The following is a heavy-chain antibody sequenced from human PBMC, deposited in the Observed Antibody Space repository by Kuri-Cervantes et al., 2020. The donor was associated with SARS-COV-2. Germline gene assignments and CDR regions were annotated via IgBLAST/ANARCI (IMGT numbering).Heavy chain of an antibody. Sequence: SETRSLTCTVSGGSISSSSYYWGWIRQPPGKGLEWIGSIYFSGSTYYNPSLKSRVTISVDTSKNQFSLKRSSVTAADTAVYYCARAPEVATIRGRSWGQGTLVTVSS. CDR3: ARAPEVATIRGRS. D-gene: IGHD5-24*01. V-gene: IGHV4-39*01. CDR2: IYFSGST. J-gene: IGHJ5*02. CDR1: GGSISSSSYY.